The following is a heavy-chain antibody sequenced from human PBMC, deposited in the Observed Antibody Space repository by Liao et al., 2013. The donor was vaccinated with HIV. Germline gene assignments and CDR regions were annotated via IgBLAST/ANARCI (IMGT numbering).Heavy chain of an antibody. D-gene: IGHD5-24*01. J-gene: IGHJ4*02. Sequence: QVQLQESGPGLVKPSQTLSLTCTVSGASISSGTYFWSWIRQPPGKGLEWIGEINHSGSATYSPSLRSRVTISVDSSRNQFSLNLTSVTAADSAIYYCARVTAGRWLTVRREKLGAYWGPGTLVTVSS. CDR1: GASISSGTYF. V-gene: IGHV4-30-4*08. CDR2: INHSGSA. CDR3: ARVTAGRWLTVRREKLGAY.